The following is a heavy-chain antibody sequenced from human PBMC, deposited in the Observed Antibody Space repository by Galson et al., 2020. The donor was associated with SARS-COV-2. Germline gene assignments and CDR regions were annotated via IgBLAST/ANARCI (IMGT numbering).Heavy chain of an antibody. CDR2: ISSDGSNK. CDR3: ARDLLMVNPYYYYYGMDV. J-gene: IGHJ6*02. V-gene: IGHV3-30-3*01. D-gene: IGHD2-8*01. Sequence: LSLTCAASGFTFSSYAMHWVRQAPGKGLEWVAVISSDGSNKYYADSVKGRFTISRDNSKNTLYLQMNSLRAEDTAVYYCARDLLMVNPYYYYYGMDVWGQGTTVTVSS. CDR1: GFTFSSYA.